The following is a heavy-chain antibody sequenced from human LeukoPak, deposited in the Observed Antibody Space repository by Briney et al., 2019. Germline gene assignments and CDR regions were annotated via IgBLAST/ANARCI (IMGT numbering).Heavy chain of an antibody. V-gene: IGHV3-53*01. CDR3: ARIPIVVITSGGY. J-gene: IGHJ4*02. D-gene: IGHD3-22*01. Sequence: PGGSLRLSCAASGFTVSSNYMSWVRQAPGKGLDWVSVIYSGGSTYYADSVKGRFTISRDNSKNTLYLQMNGLRAEDTAVYYCARIPIVVITSGGYWGQGTLVTVSS. CDR1: GFTVSSNY. CDR2: IYSGGST.